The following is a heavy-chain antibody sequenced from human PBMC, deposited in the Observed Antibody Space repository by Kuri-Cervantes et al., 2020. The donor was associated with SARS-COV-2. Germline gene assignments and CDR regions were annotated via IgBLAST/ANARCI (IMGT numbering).Heavy chain of an antibody. Sequence: GESLKISCAASGFTFDDYGMSWVRQAPGKGLEWVSGINWNGGSTGYADSVKGRFTIPRDNAKNSLYLQMNSLRAEDTALYYCAKDIREQLVGGVGWFDPWGQGTLVTVSS. D-gene: IGHD6-6*01. J-gene: IGHJ5*02. CDR2: INWNGGST. CDR3: AKDIREQLVGGVGWFDP. CDR1: GFTFDDYG. V-gene: IGHV3-20*04.